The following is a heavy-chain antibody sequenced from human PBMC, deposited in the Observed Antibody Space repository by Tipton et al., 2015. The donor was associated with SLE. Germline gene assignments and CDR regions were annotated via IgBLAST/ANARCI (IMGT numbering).Heavy chain of an antibody. Sequence: QSGAEVKQPGSSVKVSCKASGGTFSSYAISWARQAPGQGLEWMGGIIPIFGTANYAQKFQGRVTITADKSTSTAYMELSSLRSEDTAVYYCARAERWLTKDDAFDIWGQGTMVTVSS. CDR1: GGTFSSYA. V-gene: IGHV1-69*06. CDR3: ARAERWLTKDDAFDI. CDR2: IIPIFGTA. D-gene: IGHD5-24*01. J-gene: IGHJ3*02.